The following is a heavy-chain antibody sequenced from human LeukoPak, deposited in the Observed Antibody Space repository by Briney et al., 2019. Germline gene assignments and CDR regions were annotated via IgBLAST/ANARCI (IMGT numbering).Heavy chain of an antibody. Sequence: SVKVSCKASGGTFSSYAISWVRQAPGQGLEWMGGVIPIFGTANYAQKFQGRVTITADESTSTAYMELSSLRSEDTAVYYCARSADVDTALGDYFDYWGQGTLVTVSS. CDR1: GGTFSSYA. D-gene: IGHD5-18*01. J-gene: IGHJ4*02. CDR3: ARSADVDTALGDYFDY. V-gene: IGHV1-69*01. CDR2: VIPIFGTA.